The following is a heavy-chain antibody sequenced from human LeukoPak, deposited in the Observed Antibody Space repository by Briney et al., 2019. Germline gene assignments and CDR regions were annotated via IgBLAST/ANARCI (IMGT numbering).Heavy chain of an antibody. J-gene: IGHJ4*02. Sequence: SETLSLTCAVYGGSFSGYYWSWIRQPPGKGLEWIGEINHSGSTNYNPSLKSRVTISVDTSKNQFSLKLSSVTAADTAVYYCARVRYSSGCFDYWGQGILVTVSS. D-gene: IGHD6-19*01. CDR3: ARVRYSSGCFDY. CDR2: INHSGST. CDR1: GGSFSGYY. V-gene: IGHV4-34*01.